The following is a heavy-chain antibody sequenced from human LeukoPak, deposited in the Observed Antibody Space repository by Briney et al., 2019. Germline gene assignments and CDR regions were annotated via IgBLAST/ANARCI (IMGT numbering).Heavy chain of an antibody. CDR1: GGSITSYH. Sequence: PSETLSLTCFVSGGSITSYHWGWIRQPAGKGLEWIGQIHTSGSTNYNPSLKSRVAMSIDTSKNQFSLELSSVTAADTSVYYCAGRAQTTGWSFDYWGQGALVTVSS. CDR3: AGRAQTTGWSFDY. J-gene: IGHJ4*02. V-gene: IGHV4-4*07. D-gene: IGHD6-19*01. CDR2: IHTSGST.